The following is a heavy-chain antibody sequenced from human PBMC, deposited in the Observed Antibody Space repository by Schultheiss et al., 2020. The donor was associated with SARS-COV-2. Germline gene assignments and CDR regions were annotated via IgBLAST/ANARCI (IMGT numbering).Heavy chain of an antibody. D-gene: IGHD2-2*01. Sequence: ASVKVSCKASGYTFTSYYMHWVRQAPGQGLEWMGIINPSGGSTSYAQKFQGRVTMTRDTSISTAYMELSRLTSDDTAVYYCASLPTAMPNPFDYWGQGTLVTVSS. CDR1: GYTFTSYY. CDR2: INPSGGST. J-gene: IGHJ4*02. CDR3: ASLPTAMPNPFDY. V-gene: IGHV1-46*01.